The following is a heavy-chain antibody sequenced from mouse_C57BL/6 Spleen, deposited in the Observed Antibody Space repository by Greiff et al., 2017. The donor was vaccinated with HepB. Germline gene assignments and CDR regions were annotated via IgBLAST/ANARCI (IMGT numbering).Heavy chain of an antibody. V-gene: IGHV1-64*01. D-gene: IGHD1-1*01. CDR2: IHPNSGST. J-gene: IGHJ1*03. CDR3: AWLDHYGSSPVFDV. CDR1: GYTFTSYW. Sequence: QVQLQQPGAELVKPGASVKLSCKASGYTFTSYWMHWVKQRPGQGLEWIGMIHPNSGSTNYNEKFKSKATLTVDKSSSTAYMQLSSLTSEDSAVYYCAWLDHYGSSPVFDVWGTGTTVTVSS.